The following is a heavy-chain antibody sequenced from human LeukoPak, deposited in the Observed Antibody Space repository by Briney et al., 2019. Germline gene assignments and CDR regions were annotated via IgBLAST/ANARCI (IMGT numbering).Heavy chain of an antibody. CDR1: GGTSNSHA. V-gene: IGHV1-69*04. Sequence: SGKVSCKASGGTSNSHAISWVRQAPGQGLEWMGRIIPNLGTTNRAQNFQDRVTLTADKSTNTAYMELTSLTSDDTAVYYCATTNDGGGYQWGDFFDFWGQGTLVTVSS. CDR3: ATTNDGGGYQWGDFFDF. D-gene: IGHD3-22*01. CDR2: IIPNLGTT. J-gene: IGHJ4*02.